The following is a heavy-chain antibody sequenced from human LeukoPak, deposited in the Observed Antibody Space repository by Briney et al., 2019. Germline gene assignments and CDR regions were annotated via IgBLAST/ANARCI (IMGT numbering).Heavy chain of an antibody. D-gene: IGHD3-10*01. J-gene: IGHJ4*02. CDR2: IYYSGNT. Sequence: SETLSLTCTVSGGSITSYYWSWIRQPPGKGLEWIGYIYYSGNTNYNPSLKSRVTISVDTSKNQFSLKLSSVTAADTAVYYCARGVYYYGSGSYYNDYWGQGTLVTVSS. CDR3: ARGVYYYGSGSYYNDY. CDR1: GGSITSYY. V-gene: IGHV4-59*12.